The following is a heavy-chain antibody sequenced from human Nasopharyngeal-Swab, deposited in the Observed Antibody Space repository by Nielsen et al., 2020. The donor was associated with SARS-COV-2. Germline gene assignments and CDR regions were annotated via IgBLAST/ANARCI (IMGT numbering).Heavy chain of an antibody. D-gene: IGHD1-14*01. CDR3: VRGGLGTGLEN. V-gene: IGHV3-74*01. J-gene: IGHJ4*02. Sequence: GESLKISCAASGFTFSRYWMHWVRLPPGKGLEWVSQIDVDGRRTTYADSVKGRFTISRGNAKNTLYLQMNSLRAEDTAVYYCVRGGLGTGLENWGQGTLVTVSS. CDR1: GFTFSRYW. CDR2: IDVDGRRT.